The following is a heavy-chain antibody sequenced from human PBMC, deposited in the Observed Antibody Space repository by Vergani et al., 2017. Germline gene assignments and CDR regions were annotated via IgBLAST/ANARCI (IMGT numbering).Heavy chain of an antibody. CDR3: AIGTRAAAGGFYYYYYMDV. D-gene: IGHD6-13*01. Sequence: QVQLQESGSGLVKPSETLSLTCTVSGGSISSYYWSWIRQPPGKGLEWIGYIYYSGSTNYNPSLKSRVTISVDTSKNQFSLKLSSVTAADTAVYYCAIGTRAAAGGFYYYYYMDVWGKGTTVTVSS. CDR2: IYYSGST. V-gene: IGHV4-59*01. J-gene: IGHJ6*03. CDR1: GGSISSYY.